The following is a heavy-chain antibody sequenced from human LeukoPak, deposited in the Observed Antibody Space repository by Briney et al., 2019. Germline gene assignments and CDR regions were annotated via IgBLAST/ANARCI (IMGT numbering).Heavy chain of an antibody. CDR1: GFTFSSYG. Sequence: PGGTLRLSCAASGFTFSSYGMHWVRQAPGKGLEWVAFIRYDGSNKYYADSVKGRFTISRDNSKNTLYLQMNSLRAEDTAVYYCAKEGAGLLWFGELFDYWGQGALVTVSS. V-gene: IGHV3-30*02. D-gene: IGHD3-10*01. CDR3: AKEGAGLLWFGELFDY. CDR2: IRYDGSNK. J-gene: IGHJ4*02.